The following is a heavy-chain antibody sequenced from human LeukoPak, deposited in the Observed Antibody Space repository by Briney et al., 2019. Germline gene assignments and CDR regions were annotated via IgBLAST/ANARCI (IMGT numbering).Heavy chain of an antibody. D-gene: IGHD3-22*01. CDR1: GFTFSSYS. Sequence: GGSLRLSCAASGFTFSSYSMNWVRQAPGKGLEWVSSISSSSCYIYYADSVKGRFTISRDNAKNSLYLQMNSLRAEDTAVYYCARGTLGSYYYDSSGYSFFDYWGQGTLVTVSS. CDR2: ISSSSCYI. V-gene: IGHV3-21*01. CDR3: ARGTLGSYYYDSSGYSFFDY. J-gene: IGHJ4*02.